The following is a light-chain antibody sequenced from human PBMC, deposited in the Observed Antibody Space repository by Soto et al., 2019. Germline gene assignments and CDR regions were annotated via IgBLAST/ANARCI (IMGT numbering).Light chain of an antibody. J-gene: IGLJ3*02. CDR1: GSNIGSHS. CDR3: AAWDDSLSGSNWV. CDR2: MND. Sequence: QSVLTQPPSASGTPGQRVTMSCSGSGSNIGSHSVYWYHQVPGAAPKLVIYMNDQRPSGVPARFSGAKSGTSVSLAISDLRSEDEGDYYCAAWDDSLSGSNWVFGGGTKLTVL. V-gene: IGLV1-47*01.